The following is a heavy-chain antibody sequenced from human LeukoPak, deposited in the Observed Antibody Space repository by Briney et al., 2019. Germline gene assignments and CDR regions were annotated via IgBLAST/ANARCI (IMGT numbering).Heavy chain of an antibody. D-gene: IGHD3-10*01. CDR1: GFTFSSYA. V-gene: IGHV3-23*01. Sequence: PGGSLRLSCTASGFTFSSYAMSWVRQAPGKGLEWVSAISGSGGTTYYADSVNGRFTISRDNAKNSLYLQMNSLRAEDTAVYYCARRGYYGSGSYSPWGQGTLVTVSS. J-gene: IGHJ4*02. CDR2: ISGSGGTT. CDR3: ARRGYYGSGSYSP.